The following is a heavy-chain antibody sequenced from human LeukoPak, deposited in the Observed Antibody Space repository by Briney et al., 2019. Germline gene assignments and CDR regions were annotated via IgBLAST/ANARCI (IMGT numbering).Heavy chain of an antibody. CDR2: IDWDDDK. V-gene: IGHV2-70*11. CDR3: ARISSNYYDSSGYYNAFDI. J-gene: IGHJ3*02. CDR1: GFSLSTSGMC. Sequence: SGPTLVNPTQTLTLTCTFSGFSLSTSGMCVSWIRQPPGKALEWLARIDWDDDKYYSTSLKTRLTISKDTSKNQVVLTMTNMDPVDTATYYCARISSNYYDSSGYYNAFDIWGQGTMVTVSS. D-gene: IGHD3-22*01.